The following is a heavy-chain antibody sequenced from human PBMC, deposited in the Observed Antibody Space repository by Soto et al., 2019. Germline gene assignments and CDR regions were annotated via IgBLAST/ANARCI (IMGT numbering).Heavy chain of an antibody. CDR1: GGSISYGVYS. D-gene: IGHD2-2*02. CDR2: IFHSGST. Sequence: SETLSLTCGVSGGSISYGVYSWTWIRQPPGKGLEWIGNIFHSGSTNYNPSLKSRVTMSVDTSKNQFSLKLSSVTAADTAVYYCARDYCSSTSCYRTHWFDPWGQGTLVTVSS. J-gene: IGHJ5*02. V-gene: IGHV4-30-2*01. CDR3: ARDYCSSTSCYRTHWFDP.